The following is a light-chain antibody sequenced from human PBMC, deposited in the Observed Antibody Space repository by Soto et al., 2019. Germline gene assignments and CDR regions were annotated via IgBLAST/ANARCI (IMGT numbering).Light chain of an antibody. CDR2: WAS. V-gene: IGKV4-1*01. CDR3: QQYHSLPRT. CDR1: QSVFSSSSNKNY. J-gene: IGKJ1*01. Sequence: DIVLTQSPDSLAVSLGERATINCKSSQSVFSSSSNKNYLAWYQKKPGQPPNLLIYWASTRESGVPDRFSGSVSGTDFALTISGLQAEDVAVYYCQQYHSLPRTVGQGTKVELK.